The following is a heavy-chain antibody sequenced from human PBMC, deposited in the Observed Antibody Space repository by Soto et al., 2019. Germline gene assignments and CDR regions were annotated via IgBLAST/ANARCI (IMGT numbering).Heavy chain of an antibody. CDR1: GFIIGAYW. V-gene: IGHV3-74*01. D-gene: IGHD5-12*01. J-gene: IGHJ3*02. CDR2: INSDGTST. CDR3: ARDLVDGYNFGSAFDI. Sequence: PGGSLRLSCAASGFIIGAYWMHWVRQAPGKGLVWVSRINSDGTSTNYADSVKGRFTISRDNAKNSLYLQMNSLRAEDTALYYCARDLVDGYNFGSAFDIWGQGTMVTVSS.